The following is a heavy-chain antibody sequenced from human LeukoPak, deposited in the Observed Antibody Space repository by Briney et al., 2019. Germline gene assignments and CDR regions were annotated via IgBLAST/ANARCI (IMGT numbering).Heavy chain of an antibody. D-gene: IGHD4-17*01. CDR3: AAQRYGDYTS. V-gene: IGHV3-7*01. J-gene: IGHJ4*02. CDR1: GFTFSSYW. Sequence: PGGSLRLSCAASGFTFSSYWISWVRQAPGKGLEWVANIKQDGSEKYYVDSVKGRFTISRDNAKNSLYLQMNSLRAEDTAVYYCAAQRYGDYTSWGQGTLVTVSS. CDR2: IKQDGSEK.